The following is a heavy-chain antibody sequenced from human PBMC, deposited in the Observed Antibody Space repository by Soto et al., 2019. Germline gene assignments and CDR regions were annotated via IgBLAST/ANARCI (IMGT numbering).Heavy chain of an antibody. CDR1: GYTFTGYY. V-gene: IGHV1-2*02. CDR3: TRDHGDDFWSGPYYYYYGMDV. CDR2: INPNSGGT. J-gene: IGHJ6*02. D-gene: IGHD3-3*01. Sequence: ASVKVSCKASGYTFTGYYMHWVRQAPGQGLEWMGWINPNSGGTNYAQKFQGRVTMTRDTSIRTAYMELSRLRSDDTAVYYCTRDHGDDFWSGPYYYYYGMDVWGQGTTVTVSS.